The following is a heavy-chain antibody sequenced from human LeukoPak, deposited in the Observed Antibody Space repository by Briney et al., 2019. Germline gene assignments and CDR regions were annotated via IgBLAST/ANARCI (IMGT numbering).Heavy chain of an antibody. J-gene: IGHJ5*02. Sequence: SETLSLTCTVSGGSISSYYWSWIRQPPGKGLEWIGYIYYSGSTNYNPSLKSRVTISVDTSKNQFSLKLSSVTAADTAVYYCARDRVAVAGQYQNWFVPRGQGTLVTVSS. CDR2: IYYSGST. CDR3: ARDRVAVAGQYQNWFVP. CDR1: GGSISSYY. D-gene: IGHD6-19*01. V-gene: IGHV4-59*01.